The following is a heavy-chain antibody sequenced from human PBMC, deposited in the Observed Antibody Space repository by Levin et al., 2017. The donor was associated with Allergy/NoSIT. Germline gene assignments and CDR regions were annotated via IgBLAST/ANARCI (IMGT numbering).Heavy chain of an antibody. V-gene: IGHV3-30*04. CDR1: GFTFSDYA. Sequence: GASVKVSCAASGFTFSDYAMHWVRQAPGKGLEWVAAISYDGTREFYADSVKGRFTISRDNSKNTLFLQMNNLRVEETALYYCARDVRYFDSSGSRLDYWGQGTLVTVSS. CDR3: ARDVRYFDSSGSRLDY. J-gene: IGHJ4*02. CDR2: ISYDGTRE. D-gene: IGHD3-22*01.